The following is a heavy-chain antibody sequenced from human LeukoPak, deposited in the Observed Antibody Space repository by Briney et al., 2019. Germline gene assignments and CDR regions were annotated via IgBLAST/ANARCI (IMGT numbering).Heavy chain of an antibody. CDR3: ARGGISYYGSGSYYNDAFDI. CDR2: IIPILGIA. V-gene: IGHV1-69*04. J-gene: IGHJ3*02. CDR1: GYTFTSYG. D-gene: IGHD3-10*01. Sequence: SVKVSCKASGYTFTSYGISWVRQAPGQGLEWMGRIIPILGIANYAQKFQGRVTITADKSTSTAYMELSSLRSEDTAVYYCARGGISYYGSGSYYNDAFDIWGQGTMVTVSS.